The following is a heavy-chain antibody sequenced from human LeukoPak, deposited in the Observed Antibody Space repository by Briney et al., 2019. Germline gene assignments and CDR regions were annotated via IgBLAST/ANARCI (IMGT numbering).Heavy chain of an antibody. Sequence: SETLSHTCAVYGGSFSGYYWSWIRQPPGKGLEWIGEINHSGSTNYNPSLKSRVTISVDTSKNQFSLKLSSVTAADTAVYYCARGSSGSYLLDYWGQGTLVTVSS. CDR1: GGSFSGYY. CDR2: INHSGST. CDR3: ARGSSGSYLLDY. J-gene: IGHJ4*02. V-gene: IGHV4-34*01. D-gene: IGHD1-26*01.